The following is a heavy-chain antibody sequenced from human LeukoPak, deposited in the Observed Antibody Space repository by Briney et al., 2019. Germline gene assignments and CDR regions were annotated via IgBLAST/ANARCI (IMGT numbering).Heavy chain of an antibody. D-gene: IGHD1-1*01. CDR2: ISSNGGST. V-gene: IGHV3-64*01. J-gene: IGHJ4*02. CDR1: GFTFSSYA. CDR3: ARELERRSYYLDY. Sequence: GGSLRLSCAASGFTFSSYAMHWVRQAPGKGLEYVSTISSNGGSTYCANSVKGRFTISRDNSKNTLYLQMGSLRAEDMAVYYCARELERRSYYLDYWGQGTLVTVSS.